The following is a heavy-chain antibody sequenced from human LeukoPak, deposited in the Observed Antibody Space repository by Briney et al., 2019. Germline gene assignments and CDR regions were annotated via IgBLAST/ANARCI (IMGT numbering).Heavy chain of an antibody. CDR1: GYPFTSYY. J-gene: IGHJ4*02. CDR2: INPSGGST. V-gene: IGHV1-46*01. Sequence: ASVKVSCKASGYPFTSYYMHWVRQAPGQGLEWMGIINPSGGSTSYAQKFQDRFTMTRDTSTSTVYMELSSLRSEDTAVYYCARDQSPHSGDYGGGGSPIDYWGQGTLVTVSS. D-gene: IGHD4-17*01. CDR3: ARDQSPHSGDYGGGGSPIDY.